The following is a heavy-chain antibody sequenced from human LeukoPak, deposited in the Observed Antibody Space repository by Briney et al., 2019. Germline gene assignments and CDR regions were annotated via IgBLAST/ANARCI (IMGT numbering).Heavy chain of an antibody. J-gene: IGHJ4*02. Sequence: PGRSLRLSCAASGFTFSSYGMHWVRQAPGKGLEWVAVIWYDGSNKYYADSVKGRFTISRDNSKNTLYLQMNSLRAEDTAVYYCAKRLVTIIPTDWGQGALVIVSS. CDR1: GFTFSSYG. CDR2: IWYDGSNK. D-gene: IGHD2-21*02. CDR3: AKRLVTIIPTD. V-gene: IGHV3-33*06.